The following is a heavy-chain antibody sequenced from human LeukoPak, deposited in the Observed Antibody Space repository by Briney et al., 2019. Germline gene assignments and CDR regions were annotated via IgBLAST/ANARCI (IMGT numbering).Heavy chain of an antibody. V-gene: IGHV4-59*01. Sequence: PSETLSLTCTVSGGSISSYYWSWIRQPPGKGLEWIGYIYYSGSTNYTPSIKSRVTISVDTSKNQFSLKLSSVTAADTAVYYCARDLQSGPPVGWGQGTPVTVPS. J-gene: IGHJ4*02. D-gene: IGHD3-16*01. CDR3: ARDLQSGPPVG. CDR2: IYYSGST. CDR1: GGSISSYY.